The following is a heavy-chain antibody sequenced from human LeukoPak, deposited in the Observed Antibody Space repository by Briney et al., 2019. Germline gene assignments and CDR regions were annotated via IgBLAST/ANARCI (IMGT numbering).Heavy chain of an antibody. Sequence: ASVKVSCKASGYTFTRYYMHWLRRAPGQGLEWMGLINPNSGGTNYAQKFQGRVTMTRDTSISTAYMELSRLRSDDTAVYYCALWWLRSDFDHWGQGTLVTVSS. J-gene: IGHJ4*02. D-gene: IGHD5-12*01. CDR1: GYTFTRYY. CDR3: ALWWLRSDFDH. CDR2: INPNSGGT. V-gene: IGHV1-2*06.